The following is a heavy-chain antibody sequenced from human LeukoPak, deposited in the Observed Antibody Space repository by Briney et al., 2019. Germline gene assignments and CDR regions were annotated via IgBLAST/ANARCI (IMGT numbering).Heavy chain of an antibody. CDR1: GFGFTYAS. Sequence: GGSLRLSCAASGFGFTYASMNWVRQAPVKGLEWVSFISSSGTTTYYADSVKGRFTISRDNAKNSLYLQMSSLRAEDTAVYYCARDSSGPNWARGTLVSVSS. CDR2: ISSSGTTT. V-gene: IGHV3-48*03. J-gene: IGHJ4*02. D-gene: IGHD3-22*01. CDR3: ARDSSGPN.